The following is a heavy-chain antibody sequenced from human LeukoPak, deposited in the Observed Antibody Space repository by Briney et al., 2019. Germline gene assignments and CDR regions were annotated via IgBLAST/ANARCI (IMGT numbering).Heavy chain of an antibody. CDR3: ARGLWASPAD. CDR1: GFTVIINY. CDR2: MYSGGST. Sequence: SGGSLRLSCAASGFTVIINYMSWVRQAPGKGLEWVSVMYSGGSTYYADSVKGRFTISRDNSKNTLYLQMNSLRAEDTAVYYCARGLWASPADWGQGTLVTVSS. D-gene: IGHD3-16*01. V-gene: IGHV3-53*01. J-gene: IGHJ4*02.